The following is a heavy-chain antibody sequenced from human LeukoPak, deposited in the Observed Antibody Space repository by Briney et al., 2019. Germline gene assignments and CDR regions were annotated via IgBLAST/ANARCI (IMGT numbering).Heavy chain of an antibody. CDR3: ARDSYYYDSSGYRGFDY. CDR2: IYHSGST. CDR1: GGSISSGGYS. J-gene: IGHJ4*02. V-gene: IGHV4-30-4*07. D-gene: IGHD3-22*01. Sequence: SETLSLTCTVSGGSISSGGYSWSWIRHPPGKGLEWIGYIYHSGSTYYSPSLNSRVTISLDSSKNQLSLKLSSVTAADTAVYYCARDSYYYDSSGYRGFDYWGQGTLVTVSS.